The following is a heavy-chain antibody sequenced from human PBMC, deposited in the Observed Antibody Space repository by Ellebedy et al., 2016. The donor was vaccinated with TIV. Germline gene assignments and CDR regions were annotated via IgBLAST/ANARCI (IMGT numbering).Heavy chain of an antibody. CDR1: GYTFSRYT. V-gene: IGHV1-3*01. D-gene: IGHD6-13*01. CDR3: ARGSSAGIDY. Sequence: AASVKVSCKTSGYTFSRYTIHWVRQAPGQGLEWVGWIFAGNGNTKYSQKFQGRVTITRDTSAGTASLDLSSLRSKDTAVYYCARGSSAGIDYWGHGTLVTVS. J-gene: IGHJ4*01. CDR2: IFAGNGNT.